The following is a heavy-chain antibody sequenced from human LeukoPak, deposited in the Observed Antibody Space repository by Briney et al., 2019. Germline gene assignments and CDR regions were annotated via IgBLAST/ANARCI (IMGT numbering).Heavy chain of an antibody. J-gene: IGHJ5*01. CDR3: ARRRVGASRDFSDS. D-gene: IGHD1-26*01. CDR2: MNPNSGTT. CDR1: GYTFTSSD. Sequence: ASVKVSCKASGYTFTSSDINWVRQAPGQGLEWMAWMNPNSGTTVYAQKFQGRVTMTRNTSISTAYMELSALRYEDTAVYYCARRRVGASRDFSDSWGQGGLVTVSS. V-gene: IGHV1-8*01.